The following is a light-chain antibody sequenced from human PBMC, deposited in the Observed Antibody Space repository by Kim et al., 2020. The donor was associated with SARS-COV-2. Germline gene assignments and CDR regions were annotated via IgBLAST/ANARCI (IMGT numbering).Light chain of an antibody. J-gene: IGKJ1*01. Sequence: GDRVTITCRASQSISDYLAWYQQKPGKAPKLLIYDASSLKSGVPSRFSGGGSGTEFTLTISSLQPDDFATYYCQQYNTYSWTFGQGTKVDIK. CDR1: QSISDY. CDR3: QQYNTYSWT. CDR2: DAS. V-gene: IGKV1-5*01.